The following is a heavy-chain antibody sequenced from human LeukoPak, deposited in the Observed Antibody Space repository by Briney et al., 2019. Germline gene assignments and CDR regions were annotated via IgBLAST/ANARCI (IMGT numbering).Heavy chain of an antibody. Sequence: RAGGSLRLSCAASGFTFSSYAMSWVRQAPGKGLEWVSAISGSGGSTYYADSVKGRFTISRDNSKNTLYLQMNSLRAEDTAVYYCAKDGGDFWSGYRGGTYFDYWGQGTLVTVSS. J-gene: IGHJ4*02. CDR1: GFTFSSYA. V-gene: IGHV3-23*01. D-gene: IGHD3-3*01. CDR3: AKDGGDFWSGYRGGTYFDY. CDR2: ISGSGGST.